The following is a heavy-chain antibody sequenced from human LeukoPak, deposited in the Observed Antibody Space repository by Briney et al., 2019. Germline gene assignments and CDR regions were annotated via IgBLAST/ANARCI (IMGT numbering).Heavy chain of an antibody. Sequence: SETLSLTCAVYGGSFSGYYWSWIRQPPGKGLEWIGYIYYSGSTNYNPSLKSRVTISVDTSKNQFSLKLSSVTAADTAVYYCARGGVAARPRHWFDPWGQGTLVTVSS. V-gene: IGHV4-59*01. J-gene: IGHJ5*02. CDR1: GGSFSGYY. CDR3: ARGGVAARPRHWFDP. D-gene: IGHD6-6*01. CDR2: IYYSGST.